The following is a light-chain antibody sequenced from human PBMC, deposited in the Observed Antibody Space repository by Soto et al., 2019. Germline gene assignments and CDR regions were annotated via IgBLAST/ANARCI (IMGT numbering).Light chain of an antibody. Sequence: DIVMTQSPLSLPVTPGQAASISCKSTPGLLQSDGKTYLSWYVQKPGQPPQLLIYEVSIRFTGVPERFSGSGSGTDFTLKIRRMEAEDVGIYYCVQTAQLPYTFGQGTKVDIK. V-gene: IGKV2D-29*01. CDR2: EVS. J-gene: IGKJ2*01. CDR3: VQTAQLPYT. CDR1: PGLLQSDGKTY.